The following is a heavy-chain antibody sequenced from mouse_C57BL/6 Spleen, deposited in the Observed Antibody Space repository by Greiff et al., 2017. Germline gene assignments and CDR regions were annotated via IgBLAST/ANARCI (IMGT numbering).Heavy chain of an antibody. J-gene: IGHJ2*01. V-gene: IGHV1-69*01. CDR3: ARRKLDYFDD. Sequence: QVQLQQPGAELVMPGASVKLSCKASGYTFTSYWMHWVKQRPGQGLEWIGEIDPSASYTNYNQKFKGKSTLTLDKSSSTAYMQLSSLTSEDSAVYYCARRKLDYFDDWGQGTTLTVSS. CDR2: IDPSASYT. CDR1: GYTFTSYW.